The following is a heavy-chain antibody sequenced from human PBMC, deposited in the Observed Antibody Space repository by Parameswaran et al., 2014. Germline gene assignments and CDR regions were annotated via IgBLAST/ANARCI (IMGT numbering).Heavy chain of an antibody. V-gene: IGHV3-23*01. CDR2: ISGSGGST. Sequence: SGARGVRPGCPGKGRGSGVSAISGSGGSTYYADSVKGRFTISRDNSKNTLYLQMNSLRAEDTAVYYCAHEDYFPNFVWGKGTTVTVSS. CDR1: SGA. D-gene: IGHD2/OR15-2a*01. CDR3: AHEDYFPNFV. J-gene: IGHJ6*04.